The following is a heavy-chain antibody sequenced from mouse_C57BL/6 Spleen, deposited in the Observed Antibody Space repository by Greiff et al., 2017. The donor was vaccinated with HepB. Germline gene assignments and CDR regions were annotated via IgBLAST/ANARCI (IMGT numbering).Heavy chain of an antibody. CDR1: GYTFTSYG. CDR3: ARGATVDHYYAMDY. Sequence: VKLQQSGAELARPGASVKLSCKASGYTFTSYGISWVKQRTGQGLEWIGEIYPRSGNTYYNEKFKGKATLTADKSSSTAYMELRSLTSEDSAVYFCARGATVDHYYAMDYWGQGTSVTVSS. J-gene: IGHJ4*01. D-gene: IGHD1-1*01. V-gene: IGHV1-81*01. CDR2: IYPRSGNT.